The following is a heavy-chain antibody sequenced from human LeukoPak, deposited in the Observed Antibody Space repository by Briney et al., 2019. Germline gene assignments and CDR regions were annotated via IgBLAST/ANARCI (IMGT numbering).Heavy chain of an antibody. D-gene: IGHD1-1*01. CDR3: AVLSGTTAPYYYYYMDV. Sequence: SVEVSCTTSGFTFSSSAMQWVRQARGQRLEWIGWIVVGSGDTNYAQKFQDRVTITRDMSTSPVSMELSSLRSEDTAVYYCAVLSGTTAPYYYYYMDVWGKGTTVTAAS. J-gene: IGHJ6*03. V-gene: IGHV1-58*02. CDR1: GFTFSSSA. CDR2: IVVGSGDT.